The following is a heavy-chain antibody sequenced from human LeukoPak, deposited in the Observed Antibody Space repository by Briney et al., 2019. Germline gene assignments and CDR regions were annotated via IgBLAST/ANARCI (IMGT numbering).Heavy chain of an antibody. D-gene: IGHD3-10*01. CDR2: IIPILGIA. CDR3: ARDQGSGSYYRPQVGAFDI. V-gene: IGHV1-69*04. J-gene: IGHJ3*02. CDR1: GGTFSSYT. Sequence: ASVKVSCKASGGTFSSYTISWVRQAPGQGLEWMGRIIPILGIANYAQKFQGRVTITADKSTSTAYMELSSLRSEDTAVYYCARDQGSGSYYRPQVGAFDIWGQGTMVTVSS.